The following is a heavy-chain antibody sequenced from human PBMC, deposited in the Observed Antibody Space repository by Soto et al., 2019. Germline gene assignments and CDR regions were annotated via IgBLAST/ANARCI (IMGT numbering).Heavy chain of an antibody. CDR1: GYRFPSFG. Sequence: QVQLVQSGPEVKKPGASVKVSCEVSGYRFPSFGINWVRQAPGQGLEWVGWVNPDNHNTNYAQNLQHRVSLTTDTSKNTDFLELSDLTSDDTAVYYCARVRFGDAFDYWGQGTLVTVSS. CDR3: ARVRFGDAFDY. J-gene: IGHJ4*02. V-gene: IGHV1-18*01. D-gene: IGHD4-17*01. CDR2: VNPDNHNT.